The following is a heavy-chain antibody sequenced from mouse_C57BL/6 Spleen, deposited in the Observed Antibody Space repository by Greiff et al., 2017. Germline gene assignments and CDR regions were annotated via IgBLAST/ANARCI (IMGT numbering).Heavy chain of an antibody. CDR3: ARGAHYTEGY. D-gene: IGHD1-2*01. CDR1: GYTFTSYW. V-gene: IGHV1-72*01. CDR2: IDPNSCGT. J-gene: IGHJ2*01. Sequence: QVQLQQPGAELVQPGASVKLSCKASGYTFTSYWMHWVKQRPGLGREWIGRIDPNSCGTKYNEKFKSKATLTVDQPSSTAYMQLSSLTSEDSAVYYCARGAHYTEGYWGKGTNLTVSS.